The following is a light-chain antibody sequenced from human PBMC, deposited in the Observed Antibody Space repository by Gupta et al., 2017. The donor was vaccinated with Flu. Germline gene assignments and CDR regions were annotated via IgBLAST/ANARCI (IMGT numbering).Light chain of an antibody. CDR1: SSDVGAYHY. V-gene: IGLV2-14*01. Sequence: GTSSDVGAYHYVSWYQQYPGNAPQLVIYEVSHRPSGISHRFSGSTSGNTASLTISGLQAEDEAFYYCNSYPKSSTWVFGVGTQLPVL. J-gene: IGLJ3*02. CDR2: EVS. CDR3: NSYPKSSTWV.